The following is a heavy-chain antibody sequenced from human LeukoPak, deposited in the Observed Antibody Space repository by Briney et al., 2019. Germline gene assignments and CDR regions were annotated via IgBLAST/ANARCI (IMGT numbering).Heavy chain of an antibody. Sequence: GESLKISCKGSGYSFTSYWIGWVRQMPGKGLEWMGIIYPGDSDTRYSPSFQGQVTISADKSISTAYLQWSSLKASDTAMYYCARTYYYDSSGYYYSPYYYGMDVWGQGTTVTVSS. V-gene: IGHV5-51*01. J-gene: IGHJ6*02. D-gene: IGHD3-22*01. CDR2: IYPGDSDT. CDR1: GYSFTSYW. CDR3: ARTYYYDSSGYYYSPYYYGMDV.